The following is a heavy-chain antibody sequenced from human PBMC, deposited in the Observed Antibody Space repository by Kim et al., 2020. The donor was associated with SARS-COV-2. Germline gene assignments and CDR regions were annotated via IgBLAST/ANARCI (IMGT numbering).Heavy chain of an antibody. J-gene: IGHJ4*02. V-gene: IGHV3-21*01. D-gene: IGHD3-22*01. CDR3: ARGRLRVWLCLN. CDR2: ISSSSSYI. CDR1: GFTFSSYS. Sequence: GGSLRLSCAASGFTFSSYSMNWVRQAPGKGLEWVSSISSSSSYIYYADSVKDRFTISRDNAKNSLYLQMNSLSAEDTAVYYCARGRLRVWLCLNWGQGTLVTVSS.